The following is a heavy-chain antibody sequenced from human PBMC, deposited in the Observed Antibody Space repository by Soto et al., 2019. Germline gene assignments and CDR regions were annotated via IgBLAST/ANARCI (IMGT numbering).Heavy chain of an antibody. CDR2: ISWNSGKI. CDR3: AKMVTWDSSRYYKGGFDC. D-gene: IGHD3-22*01. J-gene: IGHJ4*02. V-gene: IGHV3-9*01. CDR1: GFTFEDYA. Sequence: EMHLVESGGGLVQPGRSLTISCAASGFTFEDYAMHWVRQAPGKGLEWVSGISWNSGKIIYADSVKGRFTISRDNAKNSLYLQMNSLRPEDTALYYCAKMVTWDSSRYYKGGFDCWGQGTLVTVSS.